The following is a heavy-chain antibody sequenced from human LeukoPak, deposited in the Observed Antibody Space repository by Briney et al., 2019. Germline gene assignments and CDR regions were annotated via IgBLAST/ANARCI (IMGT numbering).Heavy chain of an antibody. CDR3: AKGGESSGYYGGPDY. V-gene: IGHV3-30*18. CDR1: GFTFSGYG. D-gene: IGHD3-22*01. Sequence: GRSLRLSCAASGFTFSGYGMHRVRQAPGKGLEWVAVTSYDGSNKYYRDSVRGRFTISRDNSKNTLYLQMNSLRAEDTAVYYCAKGGESSGYYGGPDYWGQGTLVTVSS. J-gene: IGHJ4*02. CDR2: TSYDGSNK.